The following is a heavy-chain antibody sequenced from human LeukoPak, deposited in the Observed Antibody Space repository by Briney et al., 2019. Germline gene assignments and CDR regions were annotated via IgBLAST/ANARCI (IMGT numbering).Heavy chain of an antibody. CDR2: IYYSGST. V-gene: IGHV4-59*12. J-gene: IGHJ6*03. Sequence: SETLSLTCTVSGGSISSYYWSWIRQPPGKGPEWIGYIYYSGSTNYNPSLKSRVTISVDTSKNQFSLKLTSVTAADTAVYYCARLSVIVGAALEYYYYYMDVWGQGTTVTVSS. CDR3: ARLSVIVGAALEYYYYYMDV. D-gene: IGHD1-26*01. CDR1: GGSISSYY.